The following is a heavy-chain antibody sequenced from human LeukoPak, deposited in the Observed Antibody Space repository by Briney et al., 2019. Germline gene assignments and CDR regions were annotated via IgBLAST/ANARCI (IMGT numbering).Heavy chain of an antibody. D-gene: IGHD2-21*01. CDR2: INPNSGGT. CDR1: GYTFTGYY. CDR3: ARDLRRADPPIYYYYGMDV. Sequence: ASVKVSCKASGYTFTGYYMHWVRQAPGQGLEWMGWINPNSGGTNYAQKFQGWVTMTRDTSISTAYMELSRLRSDDTAVYYCARDLRRADPPIYYYYGMDVWGQGTTVTVSS. V-gene: IGHV1-2*04. J-gene: IGHJ6*02.